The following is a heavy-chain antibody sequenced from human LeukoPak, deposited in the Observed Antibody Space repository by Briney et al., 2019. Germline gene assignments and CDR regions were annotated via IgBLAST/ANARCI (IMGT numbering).Heavy chain of an antibody. D-gene: IGHD1-26*01. CDR2: VSANGVST. CDR1: GFTFGNYP. V-gene: IGHV3-23*01. J-gene: IGHJ4*02. Sequence: GGSLRLSCAASGFTFGNYPFSWVRQAPGKGLEWVSVVSANGVSTLYANSVKGRFTISRDNFVNTLYLQMSSLRAEDTAVYYCARDSGSYSRTYYFDYWGQGTLVTVSS. CDR3: ARDSGSYSRTYYFDY.